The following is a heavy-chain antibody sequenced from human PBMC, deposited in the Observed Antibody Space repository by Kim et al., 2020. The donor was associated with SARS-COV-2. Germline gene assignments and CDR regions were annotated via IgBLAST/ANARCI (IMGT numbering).Heavy chain of an antibody. D-gene: IGHD4-17*01. Sequence: KDYADSVKGRFTISRDNSKNTLYLQMNSLRAEDTAVYYCARAGDDYGDYGHFDYWGQGTLVTVSS. CDR3: ARAGDDYGDYGHFDY. J-gene: IGHJ4*02. CDR2: K. V-gene: IGHV3-30*01.